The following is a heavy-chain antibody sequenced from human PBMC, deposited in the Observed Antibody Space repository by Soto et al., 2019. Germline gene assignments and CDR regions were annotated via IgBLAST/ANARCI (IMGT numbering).Heavy chain of an antibody. CDR2: ISGSGGST. Sequence: GGSLRLSCAASGFTFSSYAMSWVRQAPGKGLEWVSAISGSGGSTYYADSVKSRFTISRDNSKNTLYLQMNSLRAEDTAVYYCAKDKQLVLDAFDIWGQGTMVTVSS. J-gene: IGHJ3*02. D-gene: IGHD6-6*01. V-gene: IGHV3-23*01. CDR3: AKDKQLVLDAFDI. CDR1: GFTFSSYA.